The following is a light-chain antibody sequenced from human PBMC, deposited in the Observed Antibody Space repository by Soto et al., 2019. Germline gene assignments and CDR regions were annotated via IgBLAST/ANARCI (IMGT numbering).Light chain of an antibody. CDR1: QSVGGL. Sequence: EVVLTQSPASLSLSPGERATLSCRASQSVGGLLAWYQQRHGQAPRLLIYDASNRATGVPARFSGSGFGTEFTLNISSREPEDFAVYYCQQRFDLPPITFGQGTRLEIK. J-gene: IGKJ5*01. V-gene: IGKV3-11*01. CDR2: DAS. CDR3: QQRFDLPPIT.